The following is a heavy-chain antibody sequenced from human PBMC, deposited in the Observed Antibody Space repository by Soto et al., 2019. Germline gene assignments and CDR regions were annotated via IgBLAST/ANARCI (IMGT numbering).Heavy chain of an antibody. CDR1: GFTFSSYY. V-gene: IGHV3-74*01. CDR2: IDFDGRST. CDR3: ARGGSTSWLRAFDL. Sequence: EVQLVESGGGLVQPGGSLRLSCAVSGFTFSSYYMQWVRQGPGKGLVYVARIDFDGRSTVHADSVKGRFTISRDNAKNTLYLQMNSLGVEDTGVYYCARGGSTSWLRAFDLWGQGTLVTVSS. D-gene: IGHD6-13*01. J-gene: IGHJ5*02.